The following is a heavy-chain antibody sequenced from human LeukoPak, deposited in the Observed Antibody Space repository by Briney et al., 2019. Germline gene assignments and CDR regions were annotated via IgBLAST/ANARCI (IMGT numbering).Heavy chain of an antibody. CDR1: GFTFRSYW. D-gene: IGHD2-2*01. J-gene: IGHJ4*02. CDR2: INEDGSEI. V-gene: IGHV3-7*01. Sequence: GGSLRLSCAASGFTFRSYWMSWVRQAPGKGVEWVANINEDGSEIHYVDFVEGRFTISRDNAKNSLYLQMNSLRVEDTAVYYCARDQRLLGYCSSSACYPLYFDYWGQGAQVTVSS. CDR3: ARDQRLLGYCSSSACYPLYFDY.